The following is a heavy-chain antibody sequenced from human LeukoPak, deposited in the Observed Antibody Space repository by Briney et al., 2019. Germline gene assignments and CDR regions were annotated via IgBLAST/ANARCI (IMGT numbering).Heavy chain of an antibody. J-gene: IGHJ4*02. CDR1: GVSISSYY. CDR3: ARHLGRGFDY. D-gene: IGHD3-10*01. V-gene: IGHV4-59*08. CDR2: IYYTGST. Sequence: SETLSLTCTVSGVSISSYYWSWIRQPPGKGLEWIAYIYYTGSTNYNPSLKSRVTISVDTSKNQFSLKLSSVTAADTAMFYCARHLGRGFDYWGQGTLVTVSS.